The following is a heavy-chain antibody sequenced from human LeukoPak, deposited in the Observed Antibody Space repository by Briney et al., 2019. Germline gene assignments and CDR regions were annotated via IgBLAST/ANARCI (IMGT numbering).Heavy chain of an antibody. CDR1: GGSISSSSYY. Sequence: PSETLSLTCTVSGGSISSSSYYWGWIRQPPGKGLEWIGSIYYSGSTYYNPSLKSRVTISVDTSKNQFSLKLSSVTAADTAVYYCARHRRLAAAVQAVKYNWFDPWGQGTLVTVSS. D-gene: IGHD2-15*01. V-gene: IGHV4-39*01. CDR2: IYYSGST. CDR3: ARHRRLAAAVQAVKYNWFDP. J-gene: IGHJ5*02.